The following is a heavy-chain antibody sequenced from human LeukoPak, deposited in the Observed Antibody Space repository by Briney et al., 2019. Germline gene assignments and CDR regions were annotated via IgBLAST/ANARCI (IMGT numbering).Heavy chain of an antibody. Sequence: GGSLRLSGAASGFTFSSYAMSWVRQAPGKGLEWVSAISGSGGSTYYADSVKGRFTISRDNSKNTLYMQMNSLRAEDTAVYYCAIIAAAGTGFDYWGQGTLVTVSS. V-gene: IGHV3-23*01. D-gene: IGHD6-13*01. CDR2: ISGSGGST. J-gene: IGHJ4*02. CDR1: GFTFSSYA. CDR3: AIIAAAGTGFDY.